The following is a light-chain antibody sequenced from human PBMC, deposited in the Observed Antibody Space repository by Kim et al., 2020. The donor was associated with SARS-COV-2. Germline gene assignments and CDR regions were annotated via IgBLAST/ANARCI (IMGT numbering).Light chain of an antibody. CDR2: AAS. Sequence: ASVGDRVTITCRASQGIRTYLAWYQQKPGKVPKLLIYAASALQSGVPSRFSGSGSGTDFTLTISSLQPEDVATYYCQQYNSAPRTFGQGTKVDIK. J-gene: IGKJ1*01. CDR1: QGIRTY. V-gene: IGKV1-27*01. CDR3: QQYNSAPRT.